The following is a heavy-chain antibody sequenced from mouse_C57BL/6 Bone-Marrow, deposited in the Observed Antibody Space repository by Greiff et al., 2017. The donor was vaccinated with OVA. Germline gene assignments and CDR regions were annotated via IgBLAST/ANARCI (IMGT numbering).Heavy chain of an antibody. CDR1: GYTFTDYN. CDR2: INPNNGGT. D-gene: IGHD2-3*01. J-gene: IGHJ4*01. Sequence: VQLQQSGPELVKPGASVKIPCKASGYTFTDYNMDWVKQSHGKSLEWIGDINPNNGGTIYNQKFKGKATLTVDKSSSTAYMELRSLTSEDTAVYYCAKNYDGYYEAMDYWGQGTSVTVSS. CDR3: AKNYDGYYEAMDY. V-gene: IGHV1-18*01.